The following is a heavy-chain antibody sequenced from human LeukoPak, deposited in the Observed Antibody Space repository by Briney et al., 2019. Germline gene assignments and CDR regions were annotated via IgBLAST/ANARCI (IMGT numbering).Heavy chain of an antibody. CDR1: GFTFSDYY. Sequence: GGSLRLSCAASGFTFSDYYMSWIRQAPGKGLEWVSYISSSGSTIYYADSVKGRFTISRDNAKNSLYLQMNSLRAEDTAVCYCARDQSLSSTSLAANSYNWFDPWGQGTLVTVSS. CDR2: ISSSGSTI. V-gene: IGHV3-11*04. D-gene: IGHD2-2*01. J-gene: IGHJ5*02. CDR3: ARDQSLSSTSLAANSYNWFDP.